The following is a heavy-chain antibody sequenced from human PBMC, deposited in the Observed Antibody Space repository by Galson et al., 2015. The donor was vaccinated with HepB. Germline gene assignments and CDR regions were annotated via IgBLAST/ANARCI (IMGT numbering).Heavy chain of an antibody. J-gene: IGHJ5*02. D-gene: IGHD4-23*01. CDR2: IIPIFGIA. Sequence: SVKVSCKASGGTFSRYAISWVRQAPGQGLEWMGGIIPIFGIANYAQKFQGRVTITADKSTSTAYMELSSLRSEDTAVYYCARLPSVVTIPGGNWFDPWGQGTLVTVSS. CDR1: GGTFSRYA. V-gene: IGHV1-69*10. CDR3: ARLPSVVTIPGGNWFDP.